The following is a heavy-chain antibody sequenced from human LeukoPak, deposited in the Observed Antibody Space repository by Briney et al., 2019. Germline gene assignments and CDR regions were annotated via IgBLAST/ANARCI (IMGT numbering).Heavy chain of an antibody. D-gene: IGHD1-26*01. CDR1: GASISSSSDY. J-gene: IGHJ6*03. Sequence: KPSETLSLTCTVSGASISSSSDYWGWIRQPPGKGLEWIGRIYYSGSTNYNPSLKSRVTISVDTSKNQFSLKLSSVTAADTAVYYCARGSGSYYYYYYMDVWGKGTTVTVSS. CDR2: IYYSGST. CDR3: ARGSGSYYYYYYMDV. V-gene: IGHV4-39*07.